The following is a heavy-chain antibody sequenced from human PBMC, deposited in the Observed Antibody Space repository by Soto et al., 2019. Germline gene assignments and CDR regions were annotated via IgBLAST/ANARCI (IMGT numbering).Heavy chain of an antibody. J-gene: IGHJ3*02. CDR1: GGSISSYY. CDR2: IYYSGST. D-gene: IGHD1-26*01. Sequence: SETLSLTCTVSGGSISSYYWSWIRQPPGKGLEWIGYIYYSGSTNYNPSLKSRVTISVDTSKNQFSLKLSSVTAADTAVYYCARARKWELLGAFDIRGQGTMVTVSS. CDR3: ARARKWELLGAFDI. V-gene: IGHV4-59*01.